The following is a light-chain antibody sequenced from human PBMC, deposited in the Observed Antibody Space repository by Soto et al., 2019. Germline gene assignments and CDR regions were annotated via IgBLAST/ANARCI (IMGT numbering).Light chain of an antibody. J-gene: IGKJ1*01. CDR3: QQSNSYPWT. CDR1: QSVNTY. CDR2: DAS. Sequence: VLPQSQNTLSLSPREISTLSCRTSQSVNTYLGWYQQRPGQAPILLIYDASNRATGIPARFSGSGSGTELTLTISSLQPDDFATYYCQQSNSYPWTFGQGTKV. V-gene: IGKV3-11*01.